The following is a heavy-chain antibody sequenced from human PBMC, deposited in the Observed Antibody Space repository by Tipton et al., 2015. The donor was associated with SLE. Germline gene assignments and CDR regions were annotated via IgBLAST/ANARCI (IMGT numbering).Heavy chain of an antibody. CDR1: GGSFSGYY. CDR3: ARPSGQQWLTFDI. J-gene: IGHJ3*02. CDR2: INHSGST. Sequence: TLSLTCAVYGGSFSGYYWSWIRQPPGKGLEWIGEINHSGSTNYNPSLKSRVTISVDTSKNQFSLKLSSVTAADTAVYYCARPSGQQWLTFDIWGQGTMVTVSS. D-gene: IGHD3-22*01. V-gene: IGHV4-34*01.